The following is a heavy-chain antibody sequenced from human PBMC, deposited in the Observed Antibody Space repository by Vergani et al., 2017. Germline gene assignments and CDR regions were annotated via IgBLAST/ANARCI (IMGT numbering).Heavy chain of an antibody. D-gene: IGHD3-10*01. CDR1: GYTFFNYG. Sequence: QVQLVQSGPEVKRPGVSVKVSCKTSGYTFFNYGVNWIRRAPGQGFEWLGWIRADTGDTKYSERLQDRVTLTTDSSTNTAYMELRSLKSDDTAVYYCASDGTYYYGSGSFYLFDYWGQGTLVTVSA. V-gene: IGHV1-18*04. CDR3: ASDGTYYYGSGSFYLFDY. CDR2: IRADTGDT. J-gene: IGHJ4*02.